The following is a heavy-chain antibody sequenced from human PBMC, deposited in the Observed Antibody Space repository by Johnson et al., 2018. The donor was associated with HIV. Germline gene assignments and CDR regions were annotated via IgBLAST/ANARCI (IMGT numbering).Heavy chain of an antibody. CDR2: IDSIGSII. CDR3: ARSRDCSGGSCPDGFDI. J-gene: IGHJ3*02. Sequence: QMQLVESGGGLVKPGGSLRLSCVASGFTFSDYYMTWIRQAPGKGLEWVSYIDSIGSIIYSADSVQGRFTISRDNAKNSLYLQMNSLRAEDAAVYYCARSRDCSGGSCPDGFDIWGQGTKVIVSS. D-gene: IGHD2-15*01. CDR1: GFTFSDYY. V-gene: IGHV3-11*04.